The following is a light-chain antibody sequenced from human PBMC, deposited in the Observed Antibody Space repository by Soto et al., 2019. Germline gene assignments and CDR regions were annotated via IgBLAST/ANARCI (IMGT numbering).Light chain of an antibody. Sequence: EVVLTQSPGTLSLSPGERATLSCRASQSVSSYYLAWYQQKPGQAPRLLIYDASNRATGIPARFSGSGSGTDFTLTISSLEPEDFAVYYCQHRYNWLITFGQGTRLEIK. CDR1: QSVSSY. V-gene: IGKV3-11*01. CDR2: DAS. CDR3: QHRYNWLIT. J-gene: IGKJ5*01.